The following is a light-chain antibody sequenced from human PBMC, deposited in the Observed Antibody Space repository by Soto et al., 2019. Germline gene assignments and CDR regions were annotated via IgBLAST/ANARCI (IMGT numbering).Light chain of an antibody. CDR2: DVS. V-gene: IGLV2-14*01. CDR3: SSYTSSSTPPYV. J-gene: IGLJ1*01. Sequence: QSVLTQPASVSGSPGQSITISCTGTSSDVGGYNYVSWYQQHPGKAPKLMIYDVSNRPSGVSNCFSGSKSGNTASLTISGLQAEDEADYYCSSYTSSSTPPYVFGTGTKVTVL. CDR1: SSDVGGYNY.